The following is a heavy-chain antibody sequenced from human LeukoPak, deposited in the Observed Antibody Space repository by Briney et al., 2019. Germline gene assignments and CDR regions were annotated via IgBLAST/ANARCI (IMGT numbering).Heavy chain of an antibody. CDR1: GFTFSSYS. Sequence: QAGGSLRLSCAASGFTFSSYSMNWVRQAPGKGLEWVSYISSSSSTIYYADSVKGRFTISRDNAKNSLYLQMNSLRAEDTAVYYCARDLIAAAGTSTFDYWGQGTLVTVSS. CDR3: ARDLIAAAGTSTFDY. V-gene: IGHV3-48*04. D-gene: IGHD6-13*01. J-gene: IGHJ4*02. CDR2: ISSSSSTI.